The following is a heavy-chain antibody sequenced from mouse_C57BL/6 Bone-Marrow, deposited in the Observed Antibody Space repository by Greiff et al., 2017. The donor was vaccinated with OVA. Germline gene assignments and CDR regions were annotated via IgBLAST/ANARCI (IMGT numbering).Heavy chain of an antibody. Sequence: EVMLVESGGGLVQPGGSLKLSCAASGFTFSDYGMAWVRQAPRKGPEWVAFISNLAYSIYYADTVTGRFTISRENAKNTLYLEMSSLRSEDTAMYYCASYYDYDEGYWGQGTTLTVSS. J-gene: IGHJ2*01. CDR1: GFTFSDYG. V-gene: IGHV5-15*01. CDR3: ASYYDYDEGY. D-gene: IGHD2-4*01. CDR2: ISNLAYSI.